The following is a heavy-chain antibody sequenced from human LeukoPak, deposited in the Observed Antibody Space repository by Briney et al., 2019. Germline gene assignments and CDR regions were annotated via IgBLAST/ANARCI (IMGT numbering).Heavy chain of an antibody. V-gene: IGHV1-24*01. CDR3: ATAYGDYDYFDY. J-gene: IGHJ4*02. D-gene: IGHD4-17*01. Sequence: ASVKVSCKVSGYTLTELSMHWVRQAPGKGLEWMGGFDPEDGETIYAQKFQGRVTMTEDTSTDTAYMELSSLRSEDTAVYYCATAYGDYDYFDYWGQGTLVTVSS. CDR2: FDPEDGET. CDR1: GYTLTELS.